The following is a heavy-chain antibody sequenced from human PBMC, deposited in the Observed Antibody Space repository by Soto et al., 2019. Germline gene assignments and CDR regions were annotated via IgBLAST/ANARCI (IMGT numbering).Heavy chain of an antibody. CDR1: GYIITSYG. D-gene: IGHD3-10*01. J-gene: IGHJ4*02. V-gene: IGHV1-18*01. CDR3: ARVSGGFGELLVTAAYYFDY. Sequence: QVQLVQSGAEVKKPGASVKVSCKASGYIITSYGISWVRQAPGQGLEWMGWISGYSGNTNYAQNLQGRVTMTTDTATSTAYMELRTLRSDDTAVYYCARVSGGFGELLVTAAYYFDYWGQGTLVTVSS. CDR2: ISGYSGNT.